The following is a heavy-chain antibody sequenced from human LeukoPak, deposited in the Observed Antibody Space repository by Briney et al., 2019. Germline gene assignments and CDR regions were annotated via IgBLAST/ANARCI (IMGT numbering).Heavy chain of an antibody. J-gene: IGHJ3*02. CDR3: AKDVVDAFDI. Sequence: SETLSLTCTVSGDSISGYYFSWIRQPAGKGPEWIGRMYISGITNYNPSFKSRVTMSVDTSKKQFSLKVRSVTAADTAIYYCAKDVVDAFDIWGQGTMVTVSS. CDR2: MYISGIT. D-gene: IGHD2-15*01. CDR1: GDSISGYY. V-gene: IGHV4-4*07.